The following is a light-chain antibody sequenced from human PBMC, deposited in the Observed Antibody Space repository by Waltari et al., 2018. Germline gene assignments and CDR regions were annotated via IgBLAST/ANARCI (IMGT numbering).Light chain of an antibody. Sequence: EIVFTQSPATLSLSPGESATLSCRASQSVSSHLASYQQKPGPAPRLLIYDASQRATGIPARFSGSGSGTDCTLTISRLEPEDFAVYYCQQRSNWPPTFGGGSKVESK. CDR3: QQRSNWPPT. J-gene: IGKJ4*01. V-gene: IGKV3-11*01. CDR2: DAS. CDR1: QSVSSH.